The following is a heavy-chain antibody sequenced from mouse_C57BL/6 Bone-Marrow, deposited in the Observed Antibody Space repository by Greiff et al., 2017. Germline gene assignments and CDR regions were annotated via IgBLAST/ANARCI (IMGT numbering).Heavy chain of an antibody. J-gene: IGHJ2*01. D-gene: IGHD4-1*01. CDR3: SRSGPLGRRFDY. CDR1: GYNFTSYW. V-gene: IGHV1-55*01. Sequence: QVQLQQPGAELVKPGASVKMSCKASGYNFTSYWITWVKQRPGQGLEWIGDIYPTSGRTNYNEKFKSKAILTVDTSSNTAYMQLSSLTSEDSAVFYCSRSGPLGRRFDYWGQGTTLTVSS. CDR2: IYPTSGRT.